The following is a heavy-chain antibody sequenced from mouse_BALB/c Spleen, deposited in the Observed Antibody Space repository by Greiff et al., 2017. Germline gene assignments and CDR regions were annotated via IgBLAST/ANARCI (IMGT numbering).Heavy chain of an antibody. D-gene: IGHD2-4*01. CDR2: ISTYYGNT. CDR1: SYTFTDYA. Sequence: QVQLQQSGPELVRPGVSVKISCKGSSYTFTDYAMHWVKQSHAKSLEWIGVISTYYGNTNYNQKFKGKATMTVDKSSSTAYMELARLTSEDSAVYYCARSRGLPYYYAMDYWGQGTSVTVSS. J-gene: IGHJ4*01. V-gene: IGHV1-67*01. CDR3: ARSRGLPYYYAMDY.